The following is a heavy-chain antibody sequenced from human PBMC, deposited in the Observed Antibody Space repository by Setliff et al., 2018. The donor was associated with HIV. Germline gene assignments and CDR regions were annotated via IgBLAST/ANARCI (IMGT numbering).Heavy chain of an antibody. V-gene: IGHV1-69*05. CDR3: ARVGHSSSYHYYGMDV. J-gene: IGHJ6*02. CDR2: IIPMFGTG. Sequence: SVKVSCKASGGTFSSYVISWVRQAPGQGLEWMGGIIPMFGTGFYAQKFRDRVTITTDENRSTAYMELNSLRPEDTGVFYCARVGHSSSYHYYGMDVWGQGTTVTVSS. CDR1: GGTFSSYV. D-gene: IGHD6-13*01.